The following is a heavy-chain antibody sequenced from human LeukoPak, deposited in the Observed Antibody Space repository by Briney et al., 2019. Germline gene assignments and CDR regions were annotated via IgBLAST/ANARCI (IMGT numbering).Heavy chain of an antibody. CDR2: IYYSGSN. Sequence: PSETLSLTCTVSGGSITSYYWSWVRQPPGKGLEWIGYIYYSGSNNYNPSLKSRVTMSVDRSKNQFSLRLSSVTAADTAVYYCARGRRDGYVYWGQGTLVTVSS. D-gene: IGHD5-24*01. J-gene: IGHJ4*02. V-gene: IGHV4-59*01. CDR1: GGSITSYY. CDR3: ARGRRDGYVY.